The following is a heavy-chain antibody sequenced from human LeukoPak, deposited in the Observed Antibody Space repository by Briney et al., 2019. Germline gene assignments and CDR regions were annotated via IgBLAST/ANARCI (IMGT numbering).Heavy chain of an antibody. CDR2: ISSSSSTI. D-gene: IGHD3-22*01. V-gene: IGHV3-48*04. CDR1: GFTFSSYS. Sequence: GGSLRLSCAASGFTFSSYSMNWVRQAPGKGLEWVSYISSSSSTIYYADSVKGRFTISRDNAKNSVYLEMHRLRAEDTAVYYCAAYDSSGYVDYWGQGTLVTVSS. CDR3: AAYDSSGYVDY. J-gene: IGHJ4*02.